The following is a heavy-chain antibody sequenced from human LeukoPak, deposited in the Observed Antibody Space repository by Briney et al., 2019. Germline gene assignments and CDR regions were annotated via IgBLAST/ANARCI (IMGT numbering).Heavy chain of an antibody. CDR2: ISGSGGST. Sequence: GGSLRLSCAASGFTFSSYAMSWVRQAPGKGLEWVSAISGSGGSTYYADSVKGRFTISRDNSKNTQYLQMNSLRAEDTAVYYCAKNIIVVVAATLDYWGQGTLVTVSS. J-gene: IGHJ4*02. CDR1: GFTFSSYA. V-gene: IGHV3-23*01. D-gene: IGHD2-15*01. CDR3: AKNIIVVVAATLDY.